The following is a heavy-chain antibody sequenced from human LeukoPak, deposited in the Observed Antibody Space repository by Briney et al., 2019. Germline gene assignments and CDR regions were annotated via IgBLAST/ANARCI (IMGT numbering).Heavy chain of an antibody. CDR3: ARSIDPTGYYDLYFEY. CDR2: ISGNGGRT. Sequence: GGSPTLSCAASGFTFDNYGMTWVRQVPQKGLEWVSVISGNGGRTAYADSVKGRFTISRDNAKSSLYLQMSSLRVEDTAFYYCARSIDPTGYYDLYFEYWGQGILVAVSS. J-gene: IGHJ4*02. CDR1: GFTFDNYG. V-gene: IGHV3-20*04. D-gene: IGHD3-9*01.